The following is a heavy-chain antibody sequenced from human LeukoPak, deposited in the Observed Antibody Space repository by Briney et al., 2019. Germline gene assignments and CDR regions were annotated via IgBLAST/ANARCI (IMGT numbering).Heavy chain of an antibody. D-gene: IGHD3-22*01. J-gene: IGHJ2*01. CDR1: GGSFSGYY. Sequence: SETLSLTCTVYGGSFSGYYWSWIRQPPGKGLEWIGEINHSGSTNYNPSLKSRITISVDTSKNQFSLKLSSVTAADTAVYYCARCPIYYYDSSGRYFDLWGRGTLVTVSS. CDR3: ARCPIYYYDSSGRYFDL. CDR2: INHSGST. V-gene: IGHV4-34*01.